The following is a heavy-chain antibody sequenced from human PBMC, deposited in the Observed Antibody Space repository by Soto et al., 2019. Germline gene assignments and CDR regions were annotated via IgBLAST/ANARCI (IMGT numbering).Heavy chain of an antibody. CDR2: VYYSGGT. D-gene: IGHD2-21*01. V-gene: IGHV4-59*11. Sequence: QVQLQESGPGLVKPSETLSLTCTVAGGSLTDHYWHWFRQSPGKGLHWIGYVYYSGGTNYNPSLKSRVTMSVDTSKNQFSLNLRSVTAADTAVYYCARGNDWKSSTFDIWGQGTMVSVSS. CDR3: ARGNDWKSSTFDI. J-gene: IGHJ3*02. CDR1: GGSLTDHY.